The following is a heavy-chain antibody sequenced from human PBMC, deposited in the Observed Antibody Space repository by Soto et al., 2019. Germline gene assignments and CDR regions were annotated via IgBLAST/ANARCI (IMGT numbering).Heavy chain of an antibody. CDR1: GFTFSSYS. Sequence: PGGSLRLSCAASGFTFSSYSMNWVRQAPGKGLEWVSYISSSSTIYYADSVKGRFTISRDNAKNSLYLQMNSLRDEDTAVYYCARFIAVAGKYYFDYWGQGNLVTVSS. D-gene: IGHD6-19*01. J-gene: IGHJ4*02. CDR2: ISSSSTI. CDR3: ARFIAVAGKYYFDY. V-gene: IGHV3-48*02.